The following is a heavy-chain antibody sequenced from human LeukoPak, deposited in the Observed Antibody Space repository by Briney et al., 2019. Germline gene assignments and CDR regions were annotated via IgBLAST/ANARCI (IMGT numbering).Heavy chain of an antibody. D-gene: IGHD2-15*01. CDR2: ISVSGNT. V-gene: IGHV3-23*01. Sequence: GGSLRLPCAASGFTLSSYAMSWVGQGPGKGLEWVSAISVSGNTYHADSVKGRFTISRDSSKNTLYLQMNSLRAEDAAVYYCAKAPVTTCSGAYCYPFDYWGQGTLVTVSS. CDR3: AKAPVTTCSGAYCYPFDY. J-gene: IGHJ4*02. CDR1: GFTLSSYA.